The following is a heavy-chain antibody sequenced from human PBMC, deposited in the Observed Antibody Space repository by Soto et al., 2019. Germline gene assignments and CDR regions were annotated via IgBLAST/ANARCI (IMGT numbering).Heavy chain of an antibody. CDR3: VRDYNRGDRFDP. V-gene: IGHV4-30-4*01. J-gene: IGHJ5*02. CDR2: IYYSGRT. Sequence: PSETLSLTCTVSGGSITSDDYYWSWIRQPPGKGLEWIGYIYYSGRTHYNPSLESRLTISVDTSKNQFSLKLTSVTAADTAMYYCVRDYNRGDRFDPWGQGTLVTVPS. CDR1: GGSITSDDYY. D-gene: IGHD3-10*01.